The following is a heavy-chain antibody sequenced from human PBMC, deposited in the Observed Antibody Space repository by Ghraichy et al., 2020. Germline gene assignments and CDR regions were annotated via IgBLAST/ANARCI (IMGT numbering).Heavy chain of an antibody. V-gene: IGHV3-21*01. Sequence: GSLRLSCAASGFTFSSYSMNWVRQAPAKGLEWVSSISSSSSYIYYADSVKGRFTIPRDNAKNSLYLQMNSLRAEDTAVYYCARVGGGYDFGYYYYGMDVWGQGTTVTVSS. CDR1: GFTFSSYS. J-gene: IGHJ6*02. CDR3: ARVGGGYDFGYYYYGMDV. D-gene: IGHD5-12*01. CDR2: ISSSSSYI.